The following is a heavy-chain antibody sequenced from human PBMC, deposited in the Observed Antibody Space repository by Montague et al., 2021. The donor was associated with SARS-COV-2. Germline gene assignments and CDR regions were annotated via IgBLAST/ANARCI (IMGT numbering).Heavy chain of an antibody. CDR2: IYYSGST. CDR3: ARVFPRWLQFDPYFNY. J-gene: IGHJ4*02. V-gene: IGHV4-59*01. D-gene: IGHD5-24*01. CDR1: GGSISSYY. Sequence: SETLSLTCTLSGGSISSYYWSWIRQPPGKGLGWIGYIYYSGSTNXNPSLKSRVTISVDTSKNQFSLKLSSVTAADTAVYYCARVFPRWLQFDPYFNYWGQGTLVTVSS.